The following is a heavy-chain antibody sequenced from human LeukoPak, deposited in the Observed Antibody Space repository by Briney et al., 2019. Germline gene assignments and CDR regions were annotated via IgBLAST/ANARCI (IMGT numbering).Heavy chain of an antibody. J-gene: IGHJ5*02. V-gene: IGHV4-34*01. CDR3: ARLHYSGWYAWFDP. Sequence: SETLSLTCAVYGGSFSGYYWSWIRQPPGKGLEWIGEINHSGSTNYNPSLKSRVTISVDTSKNQFSLKLSSVTAADTAVYYCARLHYSGWYAWFDPWGQGTLVTVSS. CDR2: INHSGST. D-gene: IGHD6-13*01. CDR1: GGSFSGYY.